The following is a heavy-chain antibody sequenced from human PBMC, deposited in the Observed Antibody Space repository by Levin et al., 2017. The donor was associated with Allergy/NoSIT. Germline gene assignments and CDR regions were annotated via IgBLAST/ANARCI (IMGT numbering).Heavy chain of an antibody. CDR2: IFYSGSS. CDR1: GGSISSSSYY. J-gene: IGHJ3*02. CDR3: ARHAIAAAVDAFDI. D-gene: IGHD6-13*01. V-gene: IGHV4-39*01. Sequence: SETLSLTCTVSGGSISSSSYYWGWIRQPPGKGLEWIGSIFYSGSSYYNPSLKSRVTISVDTSKNQFSLKLSSVTAADTAVYYCARHAIAAAVDAFDIWGQGTMVTVSS.